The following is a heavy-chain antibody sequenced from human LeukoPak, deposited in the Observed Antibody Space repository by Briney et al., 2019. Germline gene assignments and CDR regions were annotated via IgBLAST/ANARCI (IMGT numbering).Heavy chain of an antibody. V-gene: IGHV3-23*01. CDR1: GFTFSSYA. Sequence: GGSLRLSCAASGFTFSSYAMSWVRQAPGKGLEWVSAISGSGGSTYYADSVKGRFTISRDNSKNTLYLQMNSLRDDDTAVYYCATKLPSSGWLFDYWGQGTLVTVSS. D-gene: IGHD6-19*01. CDR2: ISGSGGST. J-gene: IGHJ4*02. CDR3: ATKLPSSGWLFDY.